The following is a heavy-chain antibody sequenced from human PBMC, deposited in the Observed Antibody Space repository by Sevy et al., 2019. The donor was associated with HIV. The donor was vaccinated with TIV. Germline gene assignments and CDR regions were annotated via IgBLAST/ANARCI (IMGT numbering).Heavy chain of an antibody. CDR1: GFTFSSYA. D-gene: IGHD4-17*01. CDR2: ISSNGGST. Sequence: GGSLRLSCSASGFTFSSYAMHWVRQAPGKGLEYVSAISSNGGSTYYADSLKGRFTISRDNSKNTLYLQMSSLRAEDTAVYYCVKGGGKTTGHHDAFDIWGQGTMVTVSS. CDR3: VKGGGKTTGHHDAFDI. V-gene: IGHV3-64D*06. J-gene: IGHJ3*02.